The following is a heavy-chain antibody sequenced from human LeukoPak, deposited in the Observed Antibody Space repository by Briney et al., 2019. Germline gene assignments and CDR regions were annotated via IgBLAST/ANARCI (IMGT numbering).Heavy chain of an antibody. D-gene: IGHD4-17*01. J-gene: IGHJ4*02. Sequence: GSLRLSCAAPGFSFSSHAMSWVRQAPGKGLEWVSAISGGGVSTEFADSVKGRFSLSRDNSKNTLYLQMNSLRAEDTAIYYCAKEYGDYGLDYWGQGTLVTVSS. CDR3: AKEYGDYGLDY. CDR1: GFSFSSHA. CDR2: ISGGGVST. V-gene: IGHV3-23*01.